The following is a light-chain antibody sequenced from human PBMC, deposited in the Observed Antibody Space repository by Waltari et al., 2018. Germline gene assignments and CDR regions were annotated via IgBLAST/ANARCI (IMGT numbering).Light chain of an antibody. Sequence: QSALTQPASVSGSPGQSITIPCPGTSSAVGGYNYVSWYQQHPGKAPKLMIYDVTKRPSGVSNRFSGSKSANTASLTISGLQAEDEADYYCSSYTTSTWVFGGGTKLTVL. V-gene: IGLV2-14*01. CDR1: SSAVGGYNY. J-gene: IGLJ3*02. CDR3: SSYTTSTWV. CDR2: DVT.